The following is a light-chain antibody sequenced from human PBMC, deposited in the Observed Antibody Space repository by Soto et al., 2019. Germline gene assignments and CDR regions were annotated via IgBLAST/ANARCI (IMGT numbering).Light chain of an antibody. CDR1: SSDVGSYNL. J-gene: IGLJ1*01. V-gene: IGLV2-23*01. Sequence: QSVLTQPASVSGSPGQSITIPSTETSSDVGSYNLVSWFQQHPGKVPKLLIYEGNKRPSGLSDRFSGSKSGNTASLTISGLQAEDEADYYFYSYAGENLYVFGTGTKVTVL. CDR3: YSYAGENLYV. CDR2: EGN.